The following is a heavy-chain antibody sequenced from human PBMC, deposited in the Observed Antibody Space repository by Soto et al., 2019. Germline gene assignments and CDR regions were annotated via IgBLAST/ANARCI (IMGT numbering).Heavy chain of an antibody. Sequence: PGGSLRLACTASEFTFPMSWLRQAPGPGLEWVAVISYDGSNKYYADSVKGRFTISRDNSKNTLYLQMNSLRAEDTAVYYCAKELVRDYGDCRRVGGIDYWGQGTLVTVSS. J-gene: IGHJ4*02. CDR3: AKELVRDYGDCRRVGGIDY. CDR1: EFTFP. D-gene: IGHD4-17*01. CDR2: ISYDGSNK. V-gene: IGHV3-30*18.